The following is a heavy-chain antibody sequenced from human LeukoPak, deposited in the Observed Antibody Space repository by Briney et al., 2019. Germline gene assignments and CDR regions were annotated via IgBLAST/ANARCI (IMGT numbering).Heavy chain of an antibody. CDR2: INWNGGST. V-gene: IGHV3-20*04. Sequence: GGTLRLSCAASGFTLSSYGMNWVRQAPGKGLEWVSGINWNGGSTVYADSVKGRFTISRDNAKNSLYLQMNSLRAEDTALYYCARVDIAAAGILNYFDYWGQGTLVTVSS. CDR3: ARVDIAAAGILNYFDY. J-gene: IGHJ4*02. CDR1: GFTLSSYG. D-gene: IGHD6-13*01.